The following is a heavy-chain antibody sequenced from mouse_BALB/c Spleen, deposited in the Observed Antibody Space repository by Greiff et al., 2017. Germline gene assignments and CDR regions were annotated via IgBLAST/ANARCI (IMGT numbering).Heavy chain of an antibody. Sequence: DVMLVESGGGLVKPGGSLKLSCAASGFTFSSYAMSLVRQTPEKRLEWVASISSGGSTYYPDSVKGRFTISRDNARNILYLQMSSLRSEDTAMYYCARGLYDGYYGTGWFAYWGQGTLVTVSA. D-gene: IGHD2-3*01. CDR2: ISSGGST. CDR1: GFTFSSYA. CDR3: ARGLYDGYYGTGWFAY. V-gene: IGHV5-6-5*01. J-gene: IGHJ3*01.